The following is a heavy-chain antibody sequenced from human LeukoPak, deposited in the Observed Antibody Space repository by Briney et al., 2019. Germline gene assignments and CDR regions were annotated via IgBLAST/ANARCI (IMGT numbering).Heavy chain of an antibody. J-gene: IGHJ4*02. CDR3: AKGDY. Sequence: GGSLRLFCAASAFTFTNYGFHWVRQAPGKGLEWVAFIRHDGSDKYYADSVKGRFTISRDNSKNTLYLQMSSLRAEDTAVYYCAKGDYWGQGTLVTVSS. CDR2: IRHDGSDK. V-gene: IGHV3-30*02. CDR1: AFTFTNYG.